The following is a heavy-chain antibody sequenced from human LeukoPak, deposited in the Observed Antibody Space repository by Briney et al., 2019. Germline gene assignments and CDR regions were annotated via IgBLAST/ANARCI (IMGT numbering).Heavy chain of an antibody. CDR3: ARGQLIAVAEIDY. J-gene: IGHJ4*02. D-gene: IGHD6-19*01. CDR1: GFTFSSYS. V-gene: IGHV3-21*01. CDR2: ISSSSSYI. Sequence: GGSLRLSGAASGFTFSSYSMNWVRQGPGKGLEWVSSISSSSSYIYYVDSVKGRFTISRDNAKNSLYLQMNSLRAEDTAVYYCARGQLIAVAEIDYWGQGTLVTVSS.